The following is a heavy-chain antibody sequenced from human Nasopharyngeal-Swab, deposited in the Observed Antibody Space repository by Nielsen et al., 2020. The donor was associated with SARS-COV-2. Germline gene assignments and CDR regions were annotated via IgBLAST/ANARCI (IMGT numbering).Heavy chain of an antibody. J-gene: IGHJ3*02. CDR1: GYTFTSYY. Sequence: ASVKVSCKASGYTFTSYYMHWARQAPGQGLEWMGIINPSGGSTSYAQKFQGRVTMTRDTSTSTVYMELSSLRSEDTAVYYCARDPRWEIAAAERDAFDIWGQGTMVTVSS. V-gene: IGHV1-46*01. D-gene: IGHD6-13*01. CDR2: INPSGGST. CDR3: ARDPRWEIAAAERDAFDI.